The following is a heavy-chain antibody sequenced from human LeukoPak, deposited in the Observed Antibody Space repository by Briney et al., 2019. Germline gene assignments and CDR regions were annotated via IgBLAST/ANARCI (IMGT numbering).Heavy chain of an antibody. D-gene: IGHD5-18*01. J-gene: IGHJ4*02. V-gene: IGHV1-69*05. Sequence: SVKVSCKASGGTFSSYAISWVRQAPGQGLEWMGRIIPIFCTANYAQKFQGRVTITTHESTSTAYMELSSLRSEDTAVYYCAGRRDSYGRDPKPFDYWGQGTLVTVSS. CDR1: GGTFSSYA. CDR2: IIPIFCTA. CDR3: AGRRDSYGRDPKPFDY.